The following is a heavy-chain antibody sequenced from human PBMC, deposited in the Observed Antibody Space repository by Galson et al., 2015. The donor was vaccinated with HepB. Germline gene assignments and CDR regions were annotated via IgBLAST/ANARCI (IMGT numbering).Heavy chain of an antibody. CDR1: GFTFSNAW. V-gene: IGHV3-15*01. CDR3: TTETYYYDSSGYDREPKFDY. CDR2: IKSKTDGGTT. J-gene: IGHJ4*02. Sequence: SLRLSCAASGFTFSNAWMSWVRQAPGKGLEWVGRIKSKTDGGTTDYAAPVKGRFTISRDDSKNTLYLQMNSPKTEDTAVYYCTTETYYYDSSGYDREPKFDYWGQGTLVTVSS. D-gene: IGHD3-22*01.